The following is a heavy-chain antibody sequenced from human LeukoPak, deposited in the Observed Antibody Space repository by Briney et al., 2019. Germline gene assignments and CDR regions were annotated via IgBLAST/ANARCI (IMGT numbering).Heavy chain of an antibody. CDR3: TTDQTRTYYYDSSGYYYLDY. CDR2: IKSKTDGGTT. D-gene: IGHD3-22*01. V-gene: IGHV3-15*01. CDR1: GFTFSNAW. Sequence: KSGGSLRLSCAASGFTFSNAWMSWVRQAPGKGLEWVGRIKSKTDGGTTDYAAPVKGRFTISRDDSKNTLYLQMNSLKTEDTAVYYCTTDQTRTYYYDSSGYYYLDYWGQGTLVTVSS. J-gene: IGHJ4*02.